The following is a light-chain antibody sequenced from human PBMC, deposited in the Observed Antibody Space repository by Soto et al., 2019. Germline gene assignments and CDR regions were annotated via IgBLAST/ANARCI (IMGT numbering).Light chain of an antibody. V-gene: IGLV2-23*02. CDR3: CSYAGSSTVV. CDR2: EVS. CDR1: SSDVASYNL. J-gene: IGLJ2*01. Sequence: QSVLTQPASVSGSPGQSITISCTGTSSDVASYNLVSWYQQHPGKAPKLMIYEVSKRPSGVSNRVSGSKSGNTASLTSSGLQAEDEADYYCCSYAGSSTVVFGGGTKLTVL.